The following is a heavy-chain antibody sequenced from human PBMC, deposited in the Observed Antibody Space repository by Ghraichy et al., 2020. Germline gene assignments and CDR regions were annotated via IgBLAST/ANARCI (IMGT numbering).Heavy chain of an antibody. J-gene: IGHJ4*02. Sequence: SETLSLTCTVSGGSISSYYWSWIRQPPGKGLEWFGYIYYSGSTNYNPSLKSRVTISVDTSKNQFSLKLSSVTAVDTAVYYCARADDYGDYYFDYWGQGTLVTVSS. CDR1: GGSISSYY. D-gene: IGHD4-17*01. V-gene: IGHV4-59*01. CDR3: ARADDYGDYYFDY. CDR2: IYYSGST.